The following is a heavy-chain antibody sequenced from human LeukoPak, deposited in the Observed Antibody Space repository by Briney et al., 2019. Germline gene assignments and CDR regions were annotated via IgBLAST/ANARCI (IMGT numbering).Heavy chain of an antibody. CDR2: ISTSSDSI. CDR3: ARDLYEVTEPLVDY. J-gene: IGHJ4*02. V-gene: IGHV3-48*04. CDR1: GFTFSSYW. Sequence: HAGGSLRLSCAASGFTFSSYWMSWVRQAPGKGLEWVSYISTSSDSIYYADSVKGRFTISRDNAKNSLFLQMSSLRAEDTAVYYCARDLYEVTEPLVDYWGQGTLVTVSS. D-gene: IGHD2-21*02.